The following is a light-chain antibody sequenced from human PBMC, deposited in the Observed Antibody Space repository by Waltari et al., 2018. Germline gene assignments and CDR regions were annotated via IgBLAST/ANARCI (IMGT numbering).Light chain of an antibody. V-gene: IGLV2-11*01. J-gene: IGLJ2*01. CDR2: DVT. CDR3: CSYAGSSTVL. CDR1: SSDVGGYNY. Sequence: QSALTQPRSVSGSPGQSVTISCTGTSSDVGGYNYVSWYQQHPVKAPKLMIYDVTKRPSGVPDRCAGAKSGNTASLTISGLQAEDEADYCCCSYAGSSTVLFGGGTKLTVL.